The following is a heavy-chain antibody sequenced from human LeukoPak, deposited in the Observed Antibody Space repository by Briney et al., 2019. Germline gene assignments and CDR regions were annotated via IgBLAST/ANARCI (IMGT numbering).Heavy chain of an antibody. V-gene: IGHV3-53*01. CDR3: AGDKTTGGYYEFDY. CDR1: GGSFSGYY. CDR2: ISNGGDT. J-gene: IGHJ4*02. Sequence: ETLSLTCAVYGGSFSGYYWNWIRQAPGKGLESVSVISNGGDTYYADSVKGRFTISRDISKNTLYLQMNSLRAEDTAVYFCAGDKTTGGYYEFDYWGQGALVTVSS. D-gene: IGHD1-26*01.